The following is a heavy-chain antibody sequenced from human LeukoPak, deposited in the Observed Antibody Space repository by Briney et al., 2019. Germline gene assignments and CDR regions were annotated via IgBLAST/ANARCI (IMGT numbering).Heavy chain of an antibody. CDR1: GFTFSSYG. CDR3: AKKDYDSSGSVLFDY. CDR2: IRYDGSNK. Sequence: GGSLRLSCAASGFTFSSYGMHWVRQAPGKGLEWVAFIRYDGSNKYYADSVKDRFTISRDNSKNTLYLQMNSLRAEDTAVYYCAKKDYDSSGSVLFDYWGQGTLVTVSS. V-gene: IGHV3-30*02. J-gene: IGHJ4*02. D-gene: IGHD3-22*01.